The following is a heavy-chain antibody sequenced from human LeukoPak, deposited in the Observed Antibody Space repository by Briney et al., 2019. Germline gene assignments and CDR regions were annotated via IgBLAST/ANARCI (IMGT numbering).Heavy chain of an antibody. J-gene: IGHJ4*02. D-gene: IGHD5-18*01. CDR3: ARDRTIQLWDY. V-gene: IGHV1-46*01. CDR1: GYTFTRYY. CDR2: INPSGGST. Sequence: ASVKVSCKASGYTFTRYYMHWVRQAPEQGLEWMGIINPSGGSTSYTQKFQGRVTMTRDTSTSTVYMELSSLRSEDTAVYYCARDRTIQLWDYWGQGTLVTVSS.